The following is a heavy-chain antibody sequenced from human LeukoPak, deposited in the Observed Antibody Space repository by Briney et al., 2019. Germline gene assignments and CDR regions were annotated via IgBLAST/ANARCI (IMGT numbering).Heavy chain of an antibody. V-gene: IGHV4-59*08. CDR3: ARTSNYYYDSSGYYGVLDY. CDR2: IYYSGST. J-gene: IGHJ4*02. Sequence: SETLSLTCTVSGGSISSYYWSWIRQPPGKRLEWIGYIYYSGSTNYNPSLKSRVTISVDTSKNQFSLKLSSVTAADTAVYYCARTSNYYYDSSGYYGVLDYWGQGTLVTVSS. D-gene: IGHD3-22*01. CDR1: GGSISSYY.